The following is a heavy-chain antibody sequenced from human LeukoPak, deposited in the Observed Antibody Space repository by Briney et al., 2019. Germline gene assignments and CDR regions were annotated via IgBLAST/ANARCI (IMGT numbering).Heavy chain of an antibody. Sequence: SETLSLTCAVYGGSFSGYYWSWIRQPPGKGLEWIGEINHSGSTNYNPSLKSRVTISVDTSKNQFSLKLGSVTAADTAVYYCARGGGVQLERRYYYGMDVWGKGTTVTVSS. CDR3: ARGGGVQLERRYYYGMDV. J-gene: IGHJ6*04. V-gene: IGHV4-34*01. D-gene: IGHD1-1*01. CDR2: INHSGST. CDR1: GGSFSGYY.